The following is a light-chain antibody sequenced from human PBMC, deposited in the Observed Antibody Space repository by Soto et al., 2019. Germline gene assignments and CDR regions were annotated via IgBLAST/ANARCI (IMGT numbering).Light chain of an antibody. V-gene: IGLV2-14*03. J-gene: IGLJ1*01. CDR2: EVS. CDR3: SSYTSSSTRV. CDR1: SSDVGAYDF. Sequence: QSALTQPASVSGSPGQSITISCTGTSSDVGAYDFVSWYQQHPDKAPKLMIYEVSNRPSGVSNRFSGSKSVNMATLTISGLQAEDEADYYCSSYTSSSTRVFGTGTKVTVL.